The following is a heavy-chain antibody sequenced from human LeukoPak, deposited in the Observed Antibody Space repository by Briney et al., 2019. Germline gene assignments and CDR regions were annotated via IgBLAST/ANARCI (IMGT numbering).Heavy chain of an antibody. CDR1: GFAFNTYA. V-gene: IGHV3-33*01. J-gene: IGHJ4*02. D-gene: IGHD3-10*01. Sequence: GGSLRLSCAASGFAFNTYAMHWVRQAPGQGLEWVALIWHDGSHKFYSNSVRGQFTISRDNSKNTVSLQMNNLRPEDTAVYYCAREIFGSGSYADFWGQGTLVTVSS. CDR3: AREIFGSGSYADF. CDR2: IWHDGSHK.